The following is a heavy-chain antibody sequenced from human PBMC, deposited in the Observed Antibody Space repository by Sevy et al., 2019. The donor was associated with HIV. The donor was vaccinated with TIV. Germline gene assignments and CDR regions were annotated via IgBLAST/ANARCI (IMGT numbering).Heavy chain of an antibody. Sequence: SQTLSLTCAVYGGSFSGYYWSWIRQPPGKGLEWIGEINHSGSTNYNPSLKSRVTMSVDTSKNQFSLKLSYVTGADTAVYYCARQHSGSHPFDYWGQGTLVTVSS. CDR1: GGSFSGYY. V-gene: IGHV4-34*01. J-gene: IGHJ4*02. CDR3: ARQHSGSHPFDY. D-gene: IGHD1-26*01. CDR2: INHSGST.